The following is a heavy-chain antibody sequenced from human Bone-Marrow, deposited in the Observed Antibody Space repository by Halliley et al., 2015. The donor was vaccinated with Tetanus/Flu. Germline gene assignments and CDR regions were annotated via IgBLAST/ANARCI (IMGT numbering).Heavy chain of an antibody. CDR2: ILSDGSDA. CDR1: GFTTSRFW. J-gene: IGHJ4*02. Sequence: SLRLSCAVSGFTTSRFWMHWVRQAPGKGLVWVSLILSDGSDATYADSVKGRSTISIDNAKNTVFLQMDSLRDEDTAVYYCAGGTGWLNDFWGQGTLVTVSS. CDR3: AGGTGWLNDF. V-gene: IGHV3-74*03. D-gene: IGHD6-19*01.